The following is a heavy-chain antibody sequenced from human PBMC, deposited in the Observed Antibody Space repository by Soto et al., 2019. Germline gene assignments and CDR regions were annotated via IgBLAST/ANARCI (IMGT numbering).Heavy chain of an antibody. CDR1: GFTFSSYG. J-gene: IGHJ4*02. V-gene: IGHV3-30*18. CDR3: AKGQRGYSYGLSAHFGY. D-gene: IGHD5-18*01. CDR2: ISYDGSNK. Sequence: GGSLRLSCAASGFTFSSYGMHWVRQAPGKGLEWVAVISYDGSNKYYADSVKGRFTISRDNSKNTLYLQMNSLRAEDTAVYYCAKGQRGYSYGLSAHFGYWGQGTLVPVSS.